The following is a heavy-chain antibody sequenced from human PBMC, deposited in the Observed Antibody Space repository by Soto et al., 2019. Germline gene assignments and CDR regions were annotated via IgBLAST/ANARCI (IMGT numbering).Heavy chain of an antibody. CDR1: GGAISSSNW. CDR3: ARDRDAGGYGRNWFDP. CDR2: IYHIGST. J-gene: IGHJ5*02. V-gene: IGHV4-4*02. Sequence: SETLSLTCAVSGGAISSSNWWSGVRQPPGKGLEWIGEIYHIGSTNYNPSLKSRVTISVDKSKNQFSLKLSSVTAADTALYYCARDRDAGGYGRNWFDPWGQGTLVTVSS. D-gene: IGHD5-18*01.